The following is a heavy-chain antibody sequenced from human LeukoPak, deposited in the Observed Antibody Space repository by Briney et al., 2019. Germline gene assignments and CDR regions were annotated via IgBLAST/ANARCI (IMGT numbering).Heavy chain of an antibody. CDR3: ARDREVGATIHDY. CDR1: GFTFSNYY. V-gene: IGHV3-7*01. D-gene: IGHD1-26*01. CDR2: IKPDGSDK. J-gene: IGHJ4*02. Sequence: PGGSLRLPCAASGFTFSNYYMSWVRQAPGKGLEWVANIKPDGSDKFYVDSVKGRFTISRDNAENSLYLQMSSLRAEDTAVYFCARDREVGATIHDYWGQGTLVTVSS.